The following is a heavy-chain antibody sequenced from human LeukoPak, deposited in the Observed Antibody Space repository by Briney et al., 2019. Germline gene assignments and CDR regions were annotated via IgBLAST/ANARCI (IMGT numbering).Heavy chain of an antibody. V-gene: IGHV3-11*04. CDR3: ARDYGGSSPFDY. J-gene: IGHJ4*02. D-gene: IGHD4-23*01. CDR2: ISSSGSDI. CDR1: GFTFSDYW. Sequence: GGSLRLSCAASGFTFSDYWMSWVRQAPGKGLEWVSYISSSGSDIYYADSVKGRFTISRDNAKNSLYLHMNSLRAEDTAVYYCARDYGGSSPFDYWGQGTLVTVSS.